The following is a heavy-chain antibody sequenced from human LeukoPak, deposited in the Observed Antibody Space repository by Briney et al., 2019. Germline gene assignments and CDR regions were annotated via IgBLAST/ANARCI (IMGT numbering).Heavy chain of an antibody. J-gene: IGHJ4*02. D-gene: IGHD6-13*01. CDR2: IYYSGST. V-gene: IGHV4-59*08. CDR1: GGSISSYY. Sequence: PSETLSLTCTVSGGSISSYYWSWIRQPPGKGLEWIGYIYYSGSTNYNPSLKSRVTISVDTSKNQFSLKLSSVTAADTAVYYCARGYSSSWYVEPPFDYWGQGTLVTVSS. CDR3: ARGYSSSWYVEPPFDY.